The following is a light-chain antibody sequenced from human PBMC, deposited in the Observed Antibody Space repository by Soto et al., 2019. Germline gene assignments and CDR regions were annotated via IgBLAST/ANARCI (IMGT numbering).Light chain of an antibody. J-gene: IGKJ1*01. CDR2: KTS. CDR3: QHPWT. CDR1: ESITSW. Sequence: DTQMTQSPSTLSASVGDRVTITCRASESITSWLAWYQQKPGKAPKLLIYKTSTLESGVPSRFSGSGSGTEFTLTISSLQPDDFATYCCQHPWTFGQGTKVEMK. V-gene: IGKV1-5*03.